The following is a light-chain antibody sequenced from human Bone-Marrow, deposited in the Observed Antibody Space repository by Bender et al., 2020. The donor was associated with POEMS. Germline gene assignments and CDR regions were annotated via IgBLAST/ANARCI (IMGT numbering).Light chain of an antibody. V-gene: IGLV1-44*01. Sequence: QSVLTQPPSASGTPGQRVTISCSGGSSNIGAHAVNWYQHLPGTAPKLLIYSSHRRPSGVSHRFSGSRSANTASLTISGLQSEDEADYYCAVWDDSLNGWVFGGGTKLTVL. CDR3: AVWDDSLNGWV. CDR1: SSNIGAHA. CDR2: SSH. J-gene: IGLJ3*02.